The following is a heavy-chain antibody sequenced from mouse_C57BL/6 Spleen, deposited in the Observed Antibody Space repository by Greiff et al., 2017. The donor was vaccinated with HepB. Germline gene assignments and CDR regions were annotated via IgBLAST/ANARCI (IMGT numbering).Heavy chain of an antibody. J-gene: IGHJ2*01. CDR2: IYPGDGDT. D-gene: IGHD2-5*01. CDR1: GYAFSSSW. V-gene: IGHV1-82*01. Sequence: QVQLKESGPELVKPGASVKISCKASGYAFSSSWMNWVKQRPGKGLEWIGRIYPGDGDTNYNVKFKGKATLTADKSSSTAYMQLSSLTSEDSAVYFCAREGSNPGYFDYWGQGTTLTVSS. CDR3: AREGSNPGYFDY.